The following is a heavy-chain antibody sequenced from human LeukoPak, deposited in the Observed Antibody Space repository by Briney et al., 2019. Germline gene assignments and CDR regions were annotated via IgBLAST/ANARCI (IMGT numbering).Heavy chain of an antibody. Sequence: NTGGALRLSCAASGHTFSFYRMNWVPQARGKGLEGVSSMRGRRGHIYYADSVKGRFTVSRDNAKNSLYLQMNSLRAEDTVVYYCARECGGSGWGAGYWGQGTLVTVSS. D-gene: IGHD2-15*01. CDR2: MRGRRGHI. CDR3: ARECGGSGWGAGY. CDR1: GHTFSFYR. V-gene: IGHV3-21*01. J-gene: IGHJ4*02.